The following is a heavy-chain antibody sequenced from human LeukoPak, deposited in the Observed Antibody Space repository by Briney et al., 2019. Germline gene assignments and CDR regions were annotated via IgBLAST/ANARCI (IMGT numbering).Heavy chain of an antibody. Sequence: SETLSLTCTVSRDSSSSNSYYWGWIRQPPGKGLEWIGSISYSGNTNYNPALKSRVTLSVDASKNQFSLKVTSVTAADTAVYYCARRTGSYYCYFDYWGQGALVTVSS. V-gene: IGHV4-39*01. CDR3: ARRTGSYYCYFDY. D-gene: IGHD1-26*01. CDR2: ISYSGNT. CDR1: RDSSSSNSYY. J-gene: IGHJ4*02.